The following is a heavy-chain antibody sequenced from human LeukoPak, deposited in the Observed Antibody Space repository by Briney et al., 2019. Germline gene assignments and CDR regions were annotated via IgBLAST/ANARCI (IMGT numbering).Heavy chain of an antibody. J-gene: IGHJ4*02. D-gene: IGHD1-14*01. V-gene: IGHV4-59*12. CDR2: IYYSGST. CDR1: GGSFRSYY. CDR3: ARGNPPRYFDY. Sequence: SETLSLTCTVSGGSFRSYYWRWLRQPPGKGLEWIGYIYYSGSTNYNPSLKSRVTMSVDTSKNQFSLKLSSVTAADTAVYYCARGNPPRYFDYWGQGTLVTVSS.